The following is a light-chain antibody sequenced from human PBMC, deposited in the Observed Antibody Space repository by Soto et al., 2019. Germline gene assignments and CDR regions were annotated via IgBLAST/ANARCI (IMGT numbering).Light chain of an antibody. CDR3: QHSFSWPLT. CDR1: QSVSGN. CDR2: DAS. J-gene: IGKJ5*01. V-gene: IGKV3D-15*01. Sequence: EINRTQSPDTLSVSPGERATLACRASQSVSGNLAWYQQRPGQAPRLLIYDASTRATDVPSRFSASGSGTDFTLTISSLQSEDFAAYYCQHSFSWPLTFGQGTRLEIK.